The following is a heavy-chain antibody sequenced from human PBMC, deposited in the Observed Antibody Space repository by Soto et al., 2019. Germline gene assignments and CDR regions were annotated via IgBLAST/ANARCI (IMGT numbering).Heavy chain of an antibody. D-gene: IGHD3-10*01. CDR2: IIPIFGTA. V-gene: IGHV1-69*13. J-gene: IGHJ4*02. CDR3: APIVRGVLITPFPSHVDY. Sequence: SVKVSCKASGGTFSSYAISWVRQAPGQGLERMGGIIPIFGTANYAQKFQGRVTITADESTSTAYMELSSLRSEDTAVYYCAPIVRGVLITPFPSHVDYWGQGTLVTVSS. CDR1: GGTFSSYA.